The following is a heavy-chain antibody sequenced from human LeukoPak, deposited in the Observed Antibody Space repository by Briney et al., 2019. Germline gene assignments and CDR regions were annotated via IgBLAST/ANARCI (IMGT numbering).Heavy chain of an antibody. Sequence: SETLSLTXTVSGGSIGSSNYYWGWIRQPPGKGLEWIGTIYYSGTTYYNPSLESRVTISEDTSKNQFSLTLRSVTAADTAVYYCARQISDYYYYYMDVWGKGTTVTVSS. V-gene: IGHV4-39*01. D-gene: IGHD3-10*01. CDR1: GGSIGSSNYY. J-gene: IGHJ6*03. CDR2: IYYSGTT. CDR3: ARQISDYYYYYMDV.